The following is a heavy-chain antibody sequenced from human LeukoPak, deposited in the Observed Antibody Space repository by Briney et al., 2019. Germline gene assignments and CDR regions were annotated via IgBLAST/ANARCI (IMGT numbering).Heavy chain of an antibody. CDR2: IRYDGSLN. V-gene: IGHV3-30*02. J-gene: IGHJ4*02. D-gene: IGHD3-22*01. CDR3: AKGYYYDSSGYYTH. CDR1: GFTFSDYY. Sequence: GGSLRLSCAASGFTFSDYYMSWIRQAPGKGLEWMAFIRYDGSLNFYADSVKGRFTISRDNSKNTLYLQMNSLRAEDTAVYYCAKGYYYDSSGYYTHWGQGTLVTVSS.